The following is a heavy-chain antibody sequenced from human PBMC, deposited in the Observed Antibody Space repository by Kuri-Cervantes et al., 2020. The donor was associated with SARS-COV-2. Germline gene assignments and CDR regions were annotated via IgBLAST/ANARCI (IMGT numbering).Heavy chain of an antibody. J-gene: IGHJ3*02. Sequence: SETLSLTCTVSGGSISSSSYYWGWIRQPPGKGREWIGSLYYSGSTYYNPSLNSRVTISVDTSKNQFSLKLSSVTAADTAEYYCARASGPVEGAFDIWGQGTLVTVSS. CDR1: GGSISSSSYY. D-gene: IGHD2-21*01. V-gene: IGHV4-39*07. CDR2: LYYSGST. CDR3: ARASGPVEGAFDI.